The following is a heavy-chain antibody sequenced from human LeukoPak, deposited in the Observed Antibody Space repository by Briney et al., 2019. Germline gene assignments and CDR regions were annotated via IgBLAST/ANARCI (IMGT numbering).Heavy chain of an antibody. CDR2: ISGSSGII. CDR3: ARELGSKVVDY. D-gene: IGHD2-15*01. Sequence: GGSLRLSCAASGFTFNTYTMNWVRLAPGKGLEWVSYISGSSGIIDYADSVRGRFTISRDNAKNSLYLQMNSLRAEDTAVYYCARELGSKVVDYWGQGTLVTVSS. J-gene: IGHJ4*02. V-gene: IGHV3-48*01. CDR1: GFTFNTYT.